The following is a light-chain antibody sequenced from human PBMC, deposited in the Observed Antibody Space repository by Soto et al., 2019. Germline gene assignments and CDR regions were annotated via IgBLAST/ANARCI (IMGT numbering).Light chain of an antibody. CDR2: DVT. J-gene: IGLJ1*01. CDR1: SSDVGDNNY. V-gene: IGLV2-14*01. CDR3: SSYTSSSTLYV. Sequence: QSALTQPASVSGSPGQSITISCTGTSSDVGDNNYVSWYQQHPGKAPTLMIYDVTHRPSWISNRFSGSQSGNTASLTISGLQAEDEADYYCSSYTSSSTLYVFGTGTKVTVL.